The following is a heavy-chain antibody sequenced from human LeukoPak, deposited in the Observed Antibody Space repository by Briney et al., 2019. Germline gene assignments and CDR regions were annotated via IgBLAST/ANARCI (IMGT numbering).Heavy chain of an antibody. V-gene: IGHV4-59*01. Sequence: PSETLSLTCTVCGGSISSYYWSWIRQPPGKGLEWIGYIYYSGSTNYNPSLKSRVTISVDTSKNQFSLKLSAVTAADTAVYYCARENCSGGGCYSFDYWGQGTLVTVFS. J-gene: IGHJ4*02. CDR2: IYYSGST. CDR1: GGSISSYY. CDR3: ARENCSGGGCYSFDY. D-gene: IGHD2-15*01.